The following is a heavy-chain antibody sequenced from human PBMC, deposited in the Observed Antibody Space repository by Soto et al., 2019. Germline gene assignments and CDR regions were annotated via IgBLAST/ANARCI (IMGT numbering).Heavy chain of an antibody. Sequence: PSETLSLTCTVSGGSIISYYWSRIRQPPGKGLEWIGYIYYSGSTNYNPSLKSRVTISVDTSKNQFSLKLSSVTAADTAVYYCARTYCSSTSCYYFRAFDIWGQGTMVTVSS. V-gene: IGHV4-59*01. J-gene: IGHJ3*02. CDR3: ARTYCSSTSCYYFRAFDI. D-gene: IGHD2-2*01. CDR2: IYYSGST. CDR1: GGSIISYY.